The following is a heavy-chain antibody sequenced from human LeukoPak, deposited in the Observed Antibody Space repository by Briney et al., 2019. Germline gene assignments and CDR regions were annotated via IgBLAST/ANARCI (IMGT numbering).Heavy chain of an antibody. V-gene: IGHV1-2*02. CDR1: GYTFTGYY. CDR2: INPNSGGT. Sequence: ASVKVSCKASGYTFTGYYMHWVRQAPGQGLEWMGWINPNSGGTNYAQKFQGRVTMTRDTSISTAYMELSRLRSDDTAVYYCAGGGIYCSGGSCYDYFQHWGQGTLVTASS. CDR3: AGGGIYCSGGSCYDYFQH. D-gene: IGHD2-15*01. J-gene: IGHJ1*01.